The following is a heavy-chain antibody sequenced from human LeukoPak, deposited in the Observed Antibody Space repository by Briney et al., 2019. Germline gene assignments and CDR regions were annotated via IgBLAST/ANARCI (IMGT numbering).Heavy chain of an antibody. CDR1: GYTFTSYY. Sequence: ASVKVSCKASGYTFTSYYMHWVRQAPGQGLEWMGIINPSGGSTSYAQKFQGRVTMTRDTSTSTAYMELSSLRSEDTAVYYCARESRRGIAARAFDIWGQGTMVTVSS. D-gene: IGHD6-13*01. J-gene: IGHJ3*02. V-gene: IGHV1-46*01. CDR3: ARESRRGIAARAFDI. CDR2: INPSGGST.